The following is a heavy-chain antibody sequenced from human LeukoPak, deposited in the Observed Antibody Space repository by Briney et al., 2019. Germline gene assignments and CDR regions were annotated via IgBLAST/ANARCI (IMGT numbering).Heavy chain of an antibody. J-gene: IGHJ3*02. D-gene: IGHD5-18*01. CDR3: AKDCTAMVMGDAFDI. Sequence: GGSLRLSCAASAFTFSSYAMSWVRQAPGKGLEWVSAISGSGGSTYYADSVKGRFTISRDNSKNTLYLQMNSVRAEDTAVYYCAKDCTAMVMGDAFDIWGQGTMVTVSS. V-gene: IGHV3-23*01. CDR2: ISGSGGST. CDR1: AFTFSSYA.